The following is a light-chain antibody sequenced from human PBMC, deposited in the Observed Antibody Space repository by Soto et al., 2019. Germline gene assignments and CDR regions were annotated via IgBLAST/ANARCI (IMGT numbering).Light chain of an antibody. Sequence: EIVMTQSPATLSLSPGARAALSCRASQSINSEWAWYQQKPGQPPRLLIYGASTRATGVPARFTGSESGSEVTLTLSGLQSEDFAVYYCHQGHNWPLTFGQGTRLEI. CDR1: QSINSE. CDR3: HQGHNWPLT. V-gene: IGKV3-15*01. J-gene: IGKJ2*01. CDR2: GAS.